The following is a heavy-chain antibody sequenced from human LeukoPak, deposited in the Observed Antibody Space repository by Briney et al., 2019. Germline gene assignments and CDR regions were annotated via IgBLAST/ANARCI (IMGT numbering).Heavy chain of an antibody. J-gene: IGHJ6*03. Sequence: SVKVSCKASGGTFSSYAISWVRQAPGQGLEWMGGIIPIFGTANYAQKFQGRVTITADKSTSTAYMELRSLRSDDTAVYYCARVGVVRGVITFYYYYYMDVWGKGTTVTVSS. CDR1: GGTFSSYA. D-gene: IGHD3-10*01. CDR3: ARVGVVRGVITFYYYYYMDV. V-gene: IGHV1-69*06. CDR2: IIPIFGTA.